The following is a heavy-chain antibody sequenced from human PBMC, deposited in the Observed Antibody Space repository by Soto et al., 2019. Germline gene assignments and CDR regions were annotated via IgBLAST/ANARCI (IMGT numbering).Heavy chain of an antibody. V-gene: IGHV3-30*18. Sequence: GGSLRLSCGGSGFTFSGYGMHWVRQAPGKGLDWLAVISYDGSKEYYADSVRGRFTISRDNSNNTLFLQMNSLRPEDTSVYYCAKDTTDHYGSGGHLDCWRQRISVTVSS. CDR2: ISYDGSKE. D-gene: IGHD3-10*01. J-gene: IGHJ4*02. CDR3: AKDTTDHYGSGGHLDC. CDR1: GFTFSGYG.